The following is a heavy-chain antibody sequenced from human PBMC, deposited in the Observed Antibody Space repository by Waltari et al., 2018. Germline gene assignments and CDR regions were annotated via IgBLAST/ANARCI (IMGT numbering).Heavy chain of an antibody. Sequence: QLQLQESGPGWVKPSETLSLTCSVSGVSITRNRHYWGWIRQPPGQGLEWIGTMSYSGATYSSPSLQSLVTISRDTSKNQLSLKLGSVTAADTAVYYCATYIGASVGTAAFDVWGQGTMVTVSS. CDR2: MSYSGAT. J-gene: IGHJ3*01. CDR3: ATYIGASVGTAAFDV. V-gene: IGHV4-39*01. D-gene: IGHD5-12*01. CDR1: GVSITRNRHY.